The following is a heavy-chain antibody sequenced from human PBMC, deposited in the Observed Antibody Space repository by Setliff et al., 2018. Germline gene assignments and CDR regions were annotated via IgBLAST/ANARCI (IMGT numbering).Heavy chain of an antibody. CDR3: ARERAYDVLNYYGMDV. CDR2: ISTYNGNT. CDR1: GYMFKSHG. D-gene: IGHD3-22*01. Sequence: AASVKVSCKASGYMFKSHGINWMRQARGQGFEWVGWISTYNGNTKSAQKFQGRVTMTTDTTTSTAYMELRSLRFDDTAVYYCARERAYDVLNYYGMDVWAQGTTVTVSS. J-gene: IGHJ6*01. V-gene: IGHV1-18*04.